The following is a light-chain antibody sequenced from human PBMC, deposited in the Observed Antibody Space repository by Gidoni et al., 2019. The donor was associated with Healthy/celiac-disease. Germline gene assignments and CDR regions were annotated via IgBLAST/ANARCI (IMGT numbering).Light chain of an antibody. Sequence: DIQMTQSPSSLSASVGDRVTITCRASQGISNYLAWYQQKPGKVPKLLIYAASTLQSGVPSRFSGSGAGTDLTLTISSLQPEDVATYYCQKYNSALWTFGQGTKVEIK. V-gene: IGKV1-27*01. J-gene: IGKJ1*01. CDR2: AAS. CDR3: QKYNSALWT. CDR1: QGISNY.